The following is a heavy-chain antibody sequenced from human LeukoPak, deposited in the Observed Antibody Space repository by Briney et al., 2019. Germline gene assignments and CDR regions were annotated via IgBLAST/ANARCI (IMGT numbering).Heavy chain of an antibody. Sequence: PGRSLRLSCAASGFTFDDYGMHWVRQAPGKGLEWVSGISWNSGSIGYADSVEGRFTISRDNAKNSLSLQMNSLRAEDTALYYCAKAPRGNDDYFDYWGQGTLVTVSS. J-gene: IGHJ4*02. CDR3: AKAPRGNDDYFDY. CDR1: GFTFDDYG. D-gene: IGHD3-16*01. CDR2: ISWNSGSI. V-gene: IGHV3-9*01.